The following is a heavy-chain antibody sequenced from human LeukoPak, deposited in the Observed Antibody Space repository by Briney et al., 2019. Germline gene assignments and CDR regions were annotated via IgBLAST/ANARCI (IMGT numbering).Heavy chain of an antibody. V-gene: IGHV4-34*01. Sequence: PSETLSLTCAVYGGSFSGYYWSWIRQPPGKGLEWIGEINHSGSTNYNPSLKSRVTISVDTSKNQFSLKLSSVTAADTAVYYCARDLEYYDILTGYFSQAVYYYMDVWGKGTTVTVSS. J-gene: IGHJ6*03. CDR2: INHSGST. CDR3: ARDLEYYDILTGYFSQAVYYYMDV. D-gene: IGHD3-9*01. CDR1: GGSFSGYY.